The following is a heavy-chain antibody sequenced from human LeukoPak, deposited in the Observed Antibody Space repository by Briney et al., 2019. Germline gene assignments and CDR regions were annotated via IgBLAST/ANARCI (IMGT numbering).Heavy chain of an antibody. D-gene: IGHD4-17*01. CDR1: GFTFSAYS. Sequence: PGGSLRLSCAASGFTFSAYSMNWFRQAPGRGLEWVSYIGSISTTIYYKDSVKGRFTVSRDNAKNSLYLHMTSLRAEDTAVYYCVRNDGDDAFDIWGQGTMVTVSS. V-gene: IGHV3-48*01. J-gene: IGHJ3*02. CDR2: IGSISTTI. CDR3: VRNDGDDAFDI.